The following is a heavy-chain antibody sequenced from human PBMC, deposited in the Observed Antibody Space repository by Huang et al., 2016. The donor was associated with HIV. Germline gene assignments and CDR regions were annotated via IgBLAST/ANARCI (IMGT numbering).Heavy chain of an antibody. V-gene: IGHV1-18*04. D-gene: IGHD3-22*01. Sequence: QVQLVQSGGEVKKPGASVKVSCKASDYTFTSYGSSWVRQAPGQGLEWIGWISTNNGDTNYAQKFQGRVTMTTDTSASTAYMELRSLRSDDTAVYYCGGSSGYWSFDYWGQGTLVTVSS. J-gene: IGHJ4*02. CDR2: ISTNNGDT. CDR1: DYTFTSYG. CDR3: GGSSGYWSFDY.